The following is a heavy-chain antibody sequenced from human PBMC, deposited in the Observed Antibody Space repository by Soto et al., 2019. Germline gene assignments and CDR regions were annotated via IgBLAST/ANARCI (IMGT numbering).Heavy chain of an antibody. CDR2: IYWDDDK. D-gene: IGHD3-3*01. V-gene: IGHV2-5*02. CDR3: AHRVLRTVFGLVTTTAIYFDF. CDR1: GFSLTTSGVG. J-gene: IGHJ4*02. Sequence: QITLNESGPTVVRPTETLTLTCRFSGFSLTTSGVGVGWIRQSPGKAPEWLALIYWDDDKRYSASLKSRLTLTKDTFKDQVALTVADLDPTDTATYYCAHRVLRTVFGLVTTTAIYFDFWGQGTPVAVSS.